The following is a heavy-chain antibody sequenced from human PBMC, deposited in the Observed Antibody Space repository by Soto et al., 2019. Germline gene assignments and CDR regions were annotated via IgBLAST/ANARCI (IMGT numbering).Heavy chain of an antibody. D-gene: IGHD6-13*01. CDR3: ASRGIAAAGFDY. J-gene: IGHJ4*02. V-gene: IGHV3-21*01. Sequence: GSLRLSCAASVFTFSSYSMNWVRQAPGKGLEWASSISSSSIYIYYADAVKGRFTTSRDNAKNSLYLQMNSLRAEDTAVYYCASRGIAAAGFDYWGQGTLVTVSS. CDR2: ISSSSIYI. CDR1: VFTFSSYS.